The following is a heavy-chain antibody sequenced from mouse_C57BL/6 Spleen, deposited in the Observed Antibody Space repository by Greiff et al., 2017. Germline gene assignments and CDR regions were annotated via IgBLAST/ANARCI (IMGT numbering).Heavy chain of an antibody. V-gene: IGHV1-76*01. D-gene: IGHD1-1*01. CDR2: IYPGSGNT. CDR1: GYTFTDYY. J-gene: IGHJ3*01. CDR3: ARDLYGSSYVAY. Sequence: QVQLQQSGAELVRPGASVKLSCKASGYTFTDYYINWVKQRPGQGLEWIARIYPGSGNTYYNEKFKGKATLTAEKSSSTAYMQLSSLTSEDSAVYFCARDLYGSSYVAYWGQGTLVTVSA.